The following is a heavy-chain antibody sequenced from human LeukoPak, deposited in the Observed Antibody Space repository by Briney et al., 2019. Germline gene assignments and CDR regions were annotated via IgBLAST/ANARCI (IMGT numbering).Heavy chain of an antibody. V-gene: IGHV3-30-3*01. J-gene: IGHJ4*02. CDR3: ARAEDYYDSSGSIDFDY. Sequence: GGSLRLSCAASGFTFSSYAMRWVRQAPGKGLEWVAVISYDGSNRYYADSVKGRFTISRDNSKNTLYLQMNSLRAEDTAVYYCARAEDYYDSSGSIDFDYWGQGTLVTVSS. D-gene: IGHD3-22*01. CDR1: GFTFSSYA. CDR2: ISYDGSNR.